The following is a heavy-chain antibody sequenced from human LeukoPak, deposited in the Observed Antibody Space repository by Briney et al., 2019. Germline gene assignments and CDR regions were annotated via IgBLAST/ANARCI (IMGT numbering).Heavy chain of an antibody. CDR1: GYTFTTYY. CDR2: INPRSGST. D-gene: IGHD6-6*01. V-gene: IGHV1-46*04. Sequence: ASVKVSCKASGYTFTTYYMHWVRQAPGQGLEWMGIINPRSGSTDYAHNLQGRVTMTRDTSTSTVYMELSSLRSEDTAVYYCARASLLATLPAPLDYWGQGTLVTVSS. CDR3: ARASLLATLPAPLDY. J-gene: IGHJ4*02.